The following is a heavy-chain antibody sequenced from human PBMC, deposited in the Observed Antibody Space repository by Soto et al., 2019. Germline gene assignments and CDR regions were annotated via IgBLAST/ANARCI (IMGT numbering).Heavy chain of an antibody. J-gene: IGHJ5*02. CDR2: MSDSGPT. CDR1: GASISSGGYY. Sequence: QVQLQESGPGLVKLSQTLSLTCTVSGASISSGGYYWSWIRHHPGKGLEWIGYMSDSGPTYYNPSLQARVTMSLYPSMVQVSLRLRSLTAAHTAVYYCARLSYCINTACAPVGPWGHGILSTVS. D-gene: IGHD2-8*01. V-gene: IGHV4-31*03. CDR3: ARLSYCINTACAPVGP.